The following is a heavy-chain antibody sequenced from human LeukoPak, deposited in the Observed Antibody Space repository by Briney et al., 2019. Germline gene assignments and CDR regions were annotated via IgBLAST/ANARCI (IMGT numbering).Heavy chain of an antibody. CDR2: ISSSSSYI. V-gene: IGHV3-21*01. Sequence: GGSLRLSCAASGFTFSSCSMNWVRQAPGKGLEWVSSISSSSSYIYYADSVKGRFTISRDNAKNSLYLQMNSLRAEDTAVYYCAREVVPAATGVCDYWGQGTLVTVSS. CDR1: GFTFSSCS. CDR3: AREVVPAATGVCDY. D-gene: IGHD2-2*01. J-gene: IGHJ4*02.